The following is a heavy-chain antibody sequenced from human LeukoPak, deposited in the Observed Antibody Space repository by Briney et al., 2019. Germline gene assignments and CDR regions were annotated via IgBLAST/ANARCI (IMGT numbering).Heavy chain of an antibody. V-gene: IGHV5-51*01. CDR1: GYSFTNYW. Sequence: GESLKISCKGSGYSFTNYWIGWVRQMPGKGLECMGIIYPADSDTRYSPSFQGQVTISADKSISTAYLQWSSLKASDTAMYYCAGYDSSGFDAFDIWGQGTMVTVSS. D-gene: IGHD3-22*01. CDR2: IYPADSDT. J-gene: IGHJ3*02. CDR3: AGYDSSGFDAFDI.